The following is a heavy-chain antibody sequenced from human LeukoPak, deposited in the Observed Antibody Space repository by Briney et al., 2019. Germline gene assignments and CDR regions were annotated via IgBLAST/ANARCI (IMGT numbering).Heavy chain of an antibody. CDR2: ISSSSSTI. CDR3: ARGLRATGNVWFDP. Sequence: GSLRLSCAASGFTFSSYSMNWVRQAPGKGLEWVSYISSSSSTIYYADSVKGRFTISRDNAKNSLYLQMNSLRAEDTAVYYCARGLRATGNVWFDPWGQGTLVTVSS. J-gene: IGHJ5*02. V-gene: IGHV3-48*01. CDR1: GFTFSSYS. D-gene: IGHD1-26*01.